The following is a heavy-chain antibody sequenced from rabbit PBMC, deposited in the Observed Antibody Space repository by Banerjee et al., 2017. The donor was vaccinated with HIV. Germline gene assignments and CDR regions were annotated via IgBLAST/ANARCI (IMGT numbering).Heavy chain of an antibody. J-gene: IGHJ4*01. D-gene: IGHD6-1*01. Sequence: QSLEESGGDLVNPGASLTLTCTASGLDFSSSYWICWVRQAPGKGLEWIACIYTSSGSTWYASWAKGRFTISKTSSTTVTLQMTSLTAADTATYFCASSGVAGYDYTTTGYVKLWGPGTLVTVS. V-gene: IGHV1S40*01. CDR3: ASSGVAGYDYTTTGYVKL. CDR1: GLDFSSSYW. CDR2: IYTSSGST.